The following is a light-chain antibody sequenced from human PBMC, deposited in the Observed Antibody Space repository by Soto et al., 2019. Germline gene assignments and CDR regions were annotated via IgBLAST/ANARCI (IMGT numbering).Light chain of an antibody. Sequence: DIQMTQSPSSLSASVGDTVAITCRASQTITFYLNWYQQEPGKPPKLLIYGANTLQGGVPSRFSAGGSGIDFTLTINNLQPEDFAPYYCHQTYTPPFTFAQGTKLQIK. J-gene: IGKJ2*01. V-gene: IGKV1-39*01. CDR1: QTITFY. CDR3: HQTYTPPFT. CDR2: GAN.